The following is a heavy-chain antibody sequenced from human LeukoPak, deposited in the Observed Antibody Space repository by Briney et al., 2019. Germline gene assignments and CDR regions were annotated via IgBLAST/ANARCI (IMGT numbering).Heavy chain of an antibody. D-gene: IGHD5-18*01. CDR1: GASITSDNCY. CDR3: ARGRRFTYGLFEY. Sequence: PSQTLSLTCTVSGASITSDNCYWTWLRRPAGKGLELIGRIYTSGSTNYNPSLKSRVTISLDTSKNQFSLKLTSVSAADTAVYYCARGRRFTYGLFEYWGQGTLVTVSS. V-gene: IGHV4-61*02. J-gene: IGHJ4*02. CDR2: IYTSGST.